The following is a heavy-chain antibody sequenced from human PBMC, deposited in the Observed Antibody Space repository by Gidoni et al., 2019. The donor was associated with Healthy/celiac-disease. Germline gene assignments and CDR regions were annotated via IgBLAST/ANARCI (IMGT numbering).Heavy chain of an antibody. CDR3: ARDEYYFDY. J-gene: IGHJ4*02. V-gene: IGHV3-30*04. CDR1: GFTLSSYA. Sequence: QVQLVESGGGVVQPGRSLRLSCAASGFTLSSYAMHWGRQAPGKGSEWVAVISYDGSNKYYADSVKGRFTISRDNSKNTLYLQMNSLGAEDTAVYYCARDEYYFDYWGQGTLVTVSS. CDR2: ISYDGSNK.